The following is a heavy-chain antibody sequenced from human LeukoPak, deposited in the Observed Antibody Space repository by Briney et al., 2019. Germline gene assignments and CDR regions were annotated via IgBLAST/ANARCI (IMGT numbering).Heavy chain of an antibody. CDR3: ARASGAFDY. CDR1: GGSVSSGISY. CDR2: ISDSGGS. J-gene: IGHJ4*02. Sequence: SETLSLTCSVSGGSVSSGISYWSWIRQPPGEGLEWIAYISDSGGSDYNPSLRGRVTISLDTSKNQFSLRLTSVTAADTAVYYCARASGAFDYWGQGALVTVSS. V-gene: IGHV4-61*01.